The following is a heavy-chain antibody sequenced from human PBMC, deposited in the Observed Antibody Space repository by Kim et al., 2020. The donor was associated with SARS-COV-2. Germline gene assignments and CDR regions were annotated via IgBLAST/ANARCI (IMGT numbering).Heavy chain of an antibody. CDR2: IRSKAYGGTT. CDR1: GFTFGDYA. D-gene: IGHD1-26*01. Sequence: GGSLRLSCTASGFTFGDYAMSWVRQAPGKGLEWVGFIRSKAYGGTTEYAASVKGRFTISRDDSKSIAYLQMNSLKTEDTAVYYCTREGVGATTPCHRGRAQATEKDYWGQGTLVTVSS. CDR3: TREGVGATTPCHRGRAQATEKDY. J-gene: IGHJ4*02. V-gene: IGHV3-49*04.